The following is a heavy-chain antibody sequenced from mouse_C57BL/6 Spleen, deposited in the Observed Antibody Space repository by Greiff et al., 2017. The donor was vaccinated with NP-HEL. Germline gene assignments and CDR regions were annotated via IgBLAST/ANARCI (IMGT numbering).Heavy chain of an antibody. V-gene: IGHV1-69*01. Sequence: QVQLQQPGAELVTPGASVKLSCKASGYTFTSYWMHWVKQRPGQGLEWIGEIDPSDSYTNYNQKFKGKSTLTVDKSSSTAYMQLSSLTSEDSAVYYCARSLNWHYFDYWGQGTTLTVSS. CDR2: IDPSDSYT. D-gene: IGHD4-1*01. CDR1: GYTFTSYW. J-gene: IGHJ2*01. CDR3: ARSLNWHYFDY.